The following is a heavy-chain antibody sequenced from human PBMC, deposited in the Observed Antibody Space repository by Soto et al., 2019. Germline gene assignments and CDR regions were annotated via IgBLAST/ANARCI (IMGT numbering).Heavy chain of an antibody. CDR2: IYNGGNT. CDR3: ARDGSDSYGLDV. V-gene: IGHV4-4*07. Sequence: KASETLSLTCTVSGGSISSYYWSWIRQSAGKGLEWIGRIYNGGNTQYNPSLKSRVTMSADTSKNQFSLRLNSVTAADTAVYYCARDGSDSYGLDVWGQGTTVPVSS. D-gene: IGHD3-10*01. J-gene: IGHJ6*02. CDR1: GGSISSYY.